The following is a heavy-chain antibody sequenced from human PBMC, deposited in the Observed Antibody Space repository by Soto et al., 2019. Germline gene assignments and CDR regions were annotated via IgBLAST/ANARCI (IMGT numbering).Heavy chain of an antibody. D-gene: IGHD1-1*01. CDR1: GGSISTSNW. J-gene: IGHJ4*02. Sequence: QVQLQESGPGLVKPSGTLSLTCAVSGGSISTSNWWSWVRQPPGKGLEWIGEVYHSGSTNYNPSFKSRVAMSVDKSKNQFSLKLTSVTAADTALYYRARTSTSGTRCDYWGQGSLVTVSS. V-gene: IGHV4-4*02. CDR2: VYHSGST. CDR3: ARTSTSGTRCDY.